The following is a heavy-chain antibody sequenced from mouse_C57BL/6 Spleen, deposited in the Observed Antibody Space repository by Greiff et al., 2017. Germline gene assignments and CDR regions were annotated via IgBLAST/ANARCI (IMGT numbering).Heavy chain of an antibody. D-gene: IGHD1-1*01. CDR3: ARGGYYGSSYGYFDV. J-gene: IGHJ1*03. CDR1: GFTFSDYG. CDR2: ISSGSSTI. V-gene: IGHV5-17*01. Sequence: EVKVVESGGGLVKPGGSLKLSCAASGFTFSDYGMHWVRQAPEKGLEWVAYISSGSSTIYYADTVKGRFTISRDNAKNTLFLQMTSLKSEDTAMYYCARGGYYGSSYGYFDVWGTGTTVTVSS.